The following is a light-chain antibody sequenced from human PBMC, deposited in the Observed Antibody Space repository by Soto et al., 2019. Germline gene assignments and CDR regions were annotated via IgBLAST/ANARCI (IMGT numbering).Light chain of an antibody. CDR2: AAS. Sequence: EIVMTKSPATLSVSQGERATLSSRASQSITSNLAWYQQKPGQAPRLLIYAASTRATGIPARFSGSGSGTEFTLTISSLQSEDFAVYYCQQYNEWPSWTFAQGSKVDI. V-gene: IGKV3-15*01. J-gene: IGKJ1*01. CDR3: QQYNEWPSWT. CDR1: QSITSN.